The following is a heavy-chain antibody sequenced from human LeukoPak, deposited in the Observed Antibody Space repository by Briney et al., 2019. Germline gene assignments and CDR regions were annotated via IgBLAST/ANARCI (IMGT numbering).Heavy chain of an antibody. Sequence: ASVKVSCKASGYTFSNYGINWVRQAPGQGLEWMGWVSGYDGNTNYAQNLQGRVTITADKSTSTAYMELSSLRSEDTAVYYCARGRQPLDYWGQGTLVTVSS. D-gene: IGHD6-13*01. CDR1: GYTFSNYG. J-gene: IGHJ4*02. CDR3: ARGRQPLDY. V-gene: IGHV1-18*01. CDR2: VSGYDGNT.